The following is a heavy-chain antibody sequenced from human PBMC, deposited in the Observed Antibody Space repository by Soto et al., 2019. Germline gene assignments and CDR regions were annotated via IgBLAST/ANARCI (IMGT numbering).Heavy chain of an antibody. Sequence: GGSLRLSCAASGFTFSSYGMHWVRQAPGKGLEWVAVISYDGSNKYYADSVKGRFTISRDNSKNTLYLQMNSLRAEDTAVYYCAKPILRYFDWLVPSAPAFDIWGQGTMVTGSS. D-gene: IGHD3-9*01. J-gene: IGHJ3*02. CDR2: ISYDGSNK. CDR3: AKPILRYFDWLVPSAPAFDI. V-gene: IGHV3-30*18. CDR1: GFTFSSYG.